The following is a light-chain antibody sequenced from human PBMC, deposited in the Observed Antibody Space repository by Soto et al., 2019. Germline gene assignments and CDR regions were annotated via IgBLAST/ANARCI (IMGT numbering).Light chain of an antibody. J-gene: IGKJ4*01. V-gene: IGKV1-9*01. CDR3: QQFNSNPLT. CDR1: QGISNF. Sequence: DIQLTQSPSFLSASVGDRVTITCRASQGISNFLAWYQQKAGKAPKLLIYSASTLQSGVPLRFSSSGSGTEFTLTISRLQPEDLATYFCQQFNSNPLTFGGGTKVEIK. CDR2: SAS.